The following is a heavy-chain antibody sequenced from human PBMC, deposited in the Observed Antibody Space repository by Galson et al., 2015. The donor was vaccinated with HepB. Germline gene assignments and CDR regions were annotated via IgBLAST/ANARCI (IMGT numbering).Heavy chain of an antibody. D-gene: IGHD3-22*01. CDR3: ARDYYDSNYGYYFDY. V-gene: IGHV3-30*04. CDR2: ISYDETSK. J-gene: IGHJ4*02. CDR1: GFTFNTYT. Sequence: SLRLSCAASGFTFNTYTMHWVRQPPGKGLEWVALISYDETSKDYEDSVKGRFTISRDNSKDKLYLQMNSLRSEDTAVYYCARDYYDSNYGYYFDYWGPGTQVTVSS.